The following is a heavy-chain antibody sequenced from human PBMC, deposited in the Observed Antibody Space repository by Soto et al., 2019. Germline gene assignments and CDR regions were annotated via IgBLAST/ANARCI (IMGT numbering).Heavy chain of an antibody. V-gene: IGHV3-23*01. CDR3: AKYQRLLWFGEPSIISDIDY. CDR1: GFSFTDYG. Sequence: GGSLRLSCAASGFSFTDYGMSWVRQAPGKGLEWVSTITGSGGTTYYADSVKGRVTISRDNSKDTLYLEMNSLRAEDTAVYYCAKYQRLLWFGEPSIISDIDYWGQGTLVTVSS. J-gene: IGHJ4*02. CDR2: ITGSGGTT. D-gene: IGHD3-10*01.